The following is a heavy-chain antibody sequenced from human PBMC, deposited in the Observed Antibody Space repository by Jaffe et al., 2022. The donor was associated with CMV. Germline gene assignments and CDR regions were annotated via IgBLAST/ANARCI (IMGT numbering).Heavy chain of an antibody. Sequence: EVQLVDSGGGLVQPGGSLRLSCVASGFTFSSLGMHWVRLAPGKGLEWVSYIDNSGTNEFYTDSVKGRFTISRDNAKNSIYLQLSGLRAEDTALYYCATGAYDYWGRGTLVTVSS. V-gene: IGHV3-48*03. CDR3: ATGAYDY. D-gene: IGHD1-1*01. CDR1: GFTFSSLG. CDR2: IDNSGTNE. J-gene: IGHJ4*02.